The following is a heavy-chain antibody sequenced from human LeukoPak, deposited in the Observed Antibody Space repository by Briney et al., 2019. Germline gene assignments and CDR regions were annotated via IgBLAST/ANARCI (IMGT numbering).Heavy chain of an antibody. D-gene: IGHD6-19*01. CDR3: ARELGEQWLVGFRYYYYGMDV. CDR1: GFTFSSYS. J-gene: IGHJ6*02. V-gene: IGHV3-21*01. Sequence: PGGSLRLSCAASGFTFSSYSMNWVRQAPGKGLEWVSSISSSSSYIYYADSVKGRFTISRDNSKNTLYLQMNSLRAEDTAVYYCARELGEQWLVGFRYYYYGMDVWGQGTTVTVSS. CDR2: ISSSSSYI.